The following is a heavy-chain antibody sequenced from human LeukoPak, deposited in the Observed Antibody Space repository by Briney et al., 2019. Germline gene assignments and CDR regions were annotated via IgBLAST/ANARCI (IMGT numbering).Heavy chain of an antibody. CDR3: AKGSSGYFVDL. D-gene: IGHD3-22*01. CDR2: ISNDGGGT. J-gene: IGHJ5*02. Sequence: PGGSLRLSCAASVFIFNNYGLIWVREAPGKGLEWVSAISNDGGGTNYADFVKGRFTISRDNSKNTLFLQMNSLRAEDTALYYCAKGSSGYFVDLWGQGTLVTVSS. CDR1: VFIFNNYG. V-gene: IGHV3-23*01.